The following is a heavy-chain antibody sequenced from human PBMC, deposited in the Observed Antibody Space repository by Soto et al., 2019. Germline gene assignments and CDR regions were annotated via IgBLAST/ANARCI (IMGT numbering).Heavy chain of an antibody. CDR2: ISDTGGGT. V-gene: IGHV3-23*01. CDR1: GVNFSSYA. CDR3: AVGRHKTSGSNTWFDP. J-gene: IGHJ5*02. Sequence: GGSLRLSCAASGVNFSSYAMNWVRQAPGKGLEWVSTISDTGGGTFYAGSVEGRFTISRDNSKNTLYLQMHSLRADDSAIYFCAVGRHKTSGSNTWFDPWGRGTLVTVSS. D-gene: IGHD3-22*01.